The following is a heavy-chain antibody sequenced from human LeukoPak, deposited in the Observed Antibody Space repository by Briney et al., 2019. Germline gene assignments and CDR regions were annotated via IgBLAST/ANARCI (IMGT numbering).Heavy chain of an antibody. CDR2: INTNTGNP. CDR1: GYTFSSYA. CDR3: ARVRSGWYPSHAYDI. Sequence: RASVKVSCKASGYTFSSYAMNWVRQAPGQGLEWMGWINTNTGNPTYAQGFTGRFAFSLDTSVSTAYLQISSLKAEDTAVYYCARVRSGWYPSHAYDIWGQGTMVTVSS. D-gene: IGHD6-19*01. V-gene: IGHV7-4-1*02. J-gene: IGHJ3*02.